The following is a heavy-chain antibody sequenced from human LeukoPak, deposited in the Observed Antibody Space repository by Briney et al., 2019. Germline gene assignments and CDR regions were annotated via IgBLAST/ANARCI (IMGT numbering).Heavy chain of an antibody. CDR3: ARDLASTSGSYHY. V-gene: IGHV3-33*01. CDR1: GFTFSSYG. Sequence: PGRSLRLSCAASGFTFSSYGMHWARQAPGKGLEWVAVIWYDGSNKYYADSVKGRFTISRDNSKNTLYLQMNSLRAEDTAVYYCARDLASTSGSYHYWGQGTLVTVSS. J-gene: IGHJ4*02. CDR2: IWYDGSNK. D-gene: IGHD1-26*01.